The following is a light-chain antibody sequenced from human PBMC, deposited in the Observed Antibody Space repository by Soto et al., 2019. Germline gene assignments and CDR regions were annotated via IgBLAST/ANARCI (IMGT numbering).Light chain of an antibody. CDR1: SSDVGSYNL. J-gene: IGLJ1*01. Sequence: SVLTQPASVSGSPGQSITISCTGTSSDVGSYNLVSWYQQHPGKAAKLMIYEVSKRPSGVSNRFSGSKSGNTASLTISGLQAEDEADYYCCSYAGSSTDVFGTGTKLTVL. CDR2: EVS. V-gene: IGLV2-23*02. CDR3: CSYAGSSTDV.